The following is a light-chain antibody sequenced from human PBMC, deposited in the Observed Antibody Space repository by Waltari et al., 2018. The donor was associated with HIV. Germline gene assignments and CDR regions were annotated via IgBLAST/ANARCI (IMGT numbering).Light chain of an antibody. V-gene: IGLV2-23*02. CDR3: CSFAPSGTFV. Sequence: QSALTQPASVSGSPGPSIPISCTATSSDVGSYNLVSWYQQHPGKAPQLIIYEVHKRPSGVSNRFSGSKSGNTASLTISGLQTEDEAYYYCCSFAPSGTFVFGGGTKLTVL. CDR1: SSDVGSYNL. CDR2: EVH. J-gene: IGLJ2*01.